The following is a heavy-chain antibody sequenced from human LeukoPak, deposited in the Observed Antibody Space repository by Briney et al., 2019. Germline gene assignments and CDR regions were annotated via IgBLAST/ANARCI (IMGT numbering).Heavy chain of an antibody. J-gene: IGHJ4*02. D-gene: IGHD6-19*01. CDR2: IRVDGEET. Sequence: GVSLRLPCGVWGHLYRHYGVSWVRRAWGKALGSISAIRVDGEETFYAASVKGRFFISRDHSKNTLYLVMNSLRAEDTAVYRCAQGYLSGWYPSGGQGSLSSVSA. CDR3: AQGYLSGWYPS. V-gene: IGHV3-23*01. CDR1: GHLYRHYG.